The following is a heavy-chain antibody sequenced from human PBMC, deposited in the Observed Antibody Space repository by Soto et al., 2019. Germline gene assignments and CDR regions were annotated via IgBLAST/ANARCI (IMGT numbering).Heavy chain of an antibody. J-gene: IGHJ4*02. D-gene: IGHD2-2*01. CDR1: GGSVISGSYY. CDR2: IYYSGST. CDR3: ATHRDGSTTPFDY. V-gene: IGHV4-61*01. Sequence: SETLSLTCTVSGGSVISGSYYFIWIRQPPGKGLEWIGYIYYSGSTNYNPSLKSRVTISVDTSKNQFSLKLSSVTAADTAVYYCATHRDGSTTPFDYWGQGTLVTVSS.